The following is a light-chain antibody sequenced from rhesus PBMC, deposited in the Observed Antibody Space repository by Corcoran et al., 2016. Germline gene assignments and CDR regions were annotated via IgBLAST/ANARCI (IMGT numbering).Light chain of an antibody. CDR2: AAS. Sequence: DIQMTQSPSSLSASVGDTVTITCRASQAISTYLNWFQQKPGKAPKLLINAASTLESGVPSRFRGSGSGTEFTLTISSLQPEDFVAYYCLQHYSYPFTFGPGTKLDIE. CDR3: LQHYSYPFT. J-gene: IGKJ3*01. V-gene: IGKV1-28*01. CDR1: QAISTY.